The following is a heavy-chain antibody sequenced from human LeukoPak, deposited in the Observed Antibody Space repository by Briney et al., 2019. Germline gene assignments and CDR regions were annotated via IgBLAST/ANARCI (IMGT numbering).Heavy chain of an antibody. CDR3: ARGDSTKRPFDV. V-gene: IGHV6-1*01. CDR2: TYYRSKWQT. D-gene: IGHD2-15*01. J-gene: IGHJ3*01. Sequence: SQTLSLTCAISGDSVSSNSAAWNWFRQSPSRGLEWLGRTYYRSKWQTEYAASAESRITINPDTSKNQFTLQVNSVTPEDTAIYYCARGDSTKRPFDVWGQGTMVTVSS. CDR1: GDSVSSNSAA.